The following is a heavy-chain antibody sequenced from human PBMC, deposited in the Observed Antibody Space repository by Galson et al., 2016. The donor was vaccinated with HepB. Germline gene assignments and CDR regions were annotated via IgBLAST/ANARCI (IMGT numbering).Heavy chain of an antibody. CDR2: ISYSGST. CDR3: ARQSYDFWSGYPYWYFDL. Sequence: TLSLTCTVSGGSISSGGYYWNWIRQHPGKGLEWIGFISYSGSTYYNPSLKSRVTTSIDTSKNQFSLKLSSVTAADTAVYYCARQSYDFWSGYPYWYFDLWGRGTLVTVSS. CDR1: GGSISSGGYY. D-gene: IGHD3-3*01. V-gene: IGHV4-31*03. J-gene: IGHJ2*01.